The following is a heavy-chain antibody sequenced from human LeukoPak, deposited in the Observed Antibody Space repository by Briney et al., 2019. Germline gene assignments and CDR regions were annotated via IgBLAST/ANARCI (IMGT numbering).Heavy chain of an antibody. CDR1: GYTFTGYY. J-gene: IGHJ4*02. Sequence: ASVKVSCKASGYTFTGYYMHWERQAPGQGLEWMGWINPNSGGTNYAQKFQGRVTMTRDTSISTAYMELSRLRSDDTAVYYCARGYYETYYFDYWGQGTLVTVSS. CDR3: ARGYYETYYFDY. V-gene: IGHV1-2*02. D-gene: IGHD3-22*01. CDR2: INPNSGGT.